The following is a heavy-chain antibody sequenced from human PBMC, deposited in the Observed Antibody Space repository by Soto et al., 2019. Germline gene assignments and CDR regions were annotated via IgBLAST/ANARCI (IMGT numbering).Heavy chain of an antibody. J-gene: IGHJ3*02. Sequence: QVQLVQSGAEVKKPGSSVKVSCKASGGTFSSYAISWVRQAPGQGLEWMGGIIPIFGTANYAQKFQGRVTITADESTSTAYMELSSLRSEETAVYYCATRHIVGVTANHDAFDIWGQGTMVTVSS. V-gene: IGHV1-69*01. CDR2: IIPIFGTA. CDR3: ATRHIVGVTANHDAFDI. D-gene: IGHD2-21*02. CDR1: GGTFSSYA.